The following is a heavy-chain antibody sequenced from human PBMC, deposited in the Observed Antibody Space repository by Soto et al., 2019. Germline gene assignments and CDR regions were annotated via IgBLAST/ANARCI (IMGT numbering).Heavy chain of an antibody. V-gene: IGHV1-18*01. CDR3: ARSGKAAAGRPLIDY. CDR2: ISAYNGNT. CDR1: GYTFTSYG. J-gene: IGHJ4*02. D-gene: IGHD6-13*01. Sequence: ASVKVSCKACGYTFTSYGISWVRQAPGQGLEWMGWISAYNGNTNYAQKLQGRVTMTTDTSTSTAYMELRSLRSDDTAVYYCARSGKAAAGRPLIDYWGQGTLVTVSS.